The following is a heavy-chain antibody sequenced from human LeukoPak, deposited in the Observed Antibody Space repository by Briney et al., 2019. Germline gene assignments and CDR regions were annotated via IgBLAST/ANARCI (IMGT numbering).Heavy chain of an antibody. J-gene: IGHJ4*02. CDR2: INPNSGGT. CDR1: GYTFTGYY. Sequence: ASVKVSCKASGYTFTGYYMHWVRQAPGQGLEWMGWINPNSGGTNYAQKFQGWVTMTRDTSISTAYMELSRLRSDDTAVYYCATERYCSSTSCYPRDYYFDYWGQGTLVTVSS. V-gene: IGHV1-2*04. D-gene: IGHD2-2*01. CDR3: ATERYCSSTSCYPRDYYFDY.